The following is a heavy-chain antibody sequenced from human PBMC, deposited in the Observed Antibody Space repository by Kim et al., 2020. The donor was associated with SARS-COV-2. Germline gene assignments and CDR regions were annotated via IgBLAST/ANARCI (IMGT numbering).Heavy chain of an antibody. CDR3: ARVYCSSTSCYFFDY. V-gene: IGHV4-30-2*05. Sequence: PSLKSRVTISVDTSKNQFSLKLSSVTAADTAVYYCARVYCSSTSCYFFDYWGQGTLVTVSS. D-gene: IGHD2-2*01. J-gene: IGHJ4*02.